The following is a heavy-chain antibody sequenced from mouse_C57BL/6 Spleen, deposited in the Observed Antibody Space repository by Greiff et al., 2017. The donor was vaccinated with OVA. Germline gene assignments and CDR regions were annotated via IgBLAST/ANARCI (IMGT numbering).Heavy chain of an antibody. V-gene: IGHV1-18*01. Sequence: EVQLQQSGPELVKPGASVKIPCKASGYTFTDYNMDWVKQSHGKSLEWIGEINPNNGGTIYNQKFKGKATLTVDKSSSTAYMELRSLTSEDTAVYSCAIWALYGYDYAMDYWGQGTSVTVSS. J-gene: IGHJ4*01. D-gene: IGHD2-2*01. CDR2: INPNNGGT. CDR3: AIWALYGYDYAMDY. CDR1: GYTFTDYN.